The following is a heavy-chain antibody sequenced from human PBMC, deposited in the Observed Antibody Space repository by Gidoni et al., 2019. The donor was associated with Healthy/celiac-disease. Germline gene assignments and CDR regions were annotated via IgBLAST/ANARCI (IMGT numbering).Heavy chain of an antibody. CDR3: TRDPTGVFWSDP. Sequence: EVQLVESGGGLEQPGRPLSLSCTASGFTFGDYAMRWCRQARVKGLEWVGFIISKAYGWTTEYAASVKGRFTISRDDSKSIAYLQMNSLKTEDTAVYYCTRDPTGVFWSDPWGQGTLVTVSS. D-gene: IGHD3-3*01. V-gene: IGHV3-49*03. J-gene: IGHJ5*02. CDR2: IISKAYGWTT. CDR1: GFTFGDYA.